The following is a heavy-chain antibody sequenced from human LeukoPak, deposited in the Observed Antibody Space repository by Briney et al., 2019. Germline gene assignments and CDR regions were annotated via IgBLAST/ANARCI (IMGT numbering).Heavy chain of an antibody. CDR1: GVTFSSYS. Sequence: GGSLRLSCAASGVTFSSYSMNWVRQAPGKGLEWGSSISSISSYIYYADSVKGRFTISRDNAKNSLYLQMNSLRAEDTAVYYCARGGPGCSSTSCYAIRVFDYWGQGTLVTVSS. CDR2: ISSISSYI. V-gene: IGHV3-21*01. D-gene: IGHD2-2*01. J-gene: IGHJ4*02. CDR3: ARGGPGCSSTSCYAIRVFDY.